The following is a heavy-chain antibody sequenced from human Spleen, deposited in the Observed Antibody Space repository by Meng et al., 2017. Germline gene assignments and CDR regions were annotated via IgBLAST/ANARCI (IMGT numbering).Heavy chain of an antibody. V-gene: IGHV3-30*04. CDR2: IPYDGSNK. Sequence: GESLKISCAASGITFSRYSMNWVRQAPGKGLEWVAVIPYDGSNKFYADSVKGRFTISRDNSKNTLYLQMNSLRAEDTAVYYCARGTYYYGSGSERALDYWGQGTLVTVSS. D-gene: IGHD3-10*01. J-gene: IGHJ4*02. CDR1: GITFSRYS. CDR3: ARGTYYYGSGSERALDY.